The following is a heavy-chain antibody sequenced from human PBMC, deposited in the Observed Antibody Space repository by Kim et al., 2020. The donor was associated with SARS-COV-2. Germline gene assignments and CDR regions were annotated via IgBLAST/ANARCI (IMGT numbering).Heavy chain of an antibody. J-gene: IGHJ4*02. CDR3: ARRFSGSPSYFDY. Sequence: YSPTSQGQVTISADKSISTAYLQWSSLKASDTAMYYCARRFSGSPSYFDYWGQGTLVTVSS. V-gene: IGHV5-51*01. D-gene: IGHD1-26*01.